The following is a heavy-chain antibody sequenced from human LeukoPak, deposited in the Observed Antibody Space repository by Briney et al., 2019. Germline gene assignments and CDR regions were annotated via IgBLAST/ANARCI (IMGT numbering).Heavy chain of an antibody. CDR2: INPNSGGT. J-gene: IGHJ4*02. CDR3: ARRRYYDILTGYYDPYFDY. Sequence: ASVKVSCKASGYTFTGYYMHWVRRAPGQGLEWMGWINPNSGGTNYAQKFQGRVTMTRDTSISTAYMELSRLRSDDTAVYYCARRRYYDILTGYYDPYFDYWGQGTLVTASS. CDR1: GYTFTGYY. V-gene: IGHV1-2*02. D-gene: IGHD3-9*01.